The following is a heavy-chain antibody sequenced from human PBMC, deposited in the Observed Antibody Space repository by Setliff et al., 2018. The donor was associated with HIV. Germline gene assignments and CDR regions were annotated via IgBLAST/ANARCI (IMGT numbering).Heavy chain of an antibody. CDR1: GFTFSSYG. V-gene: IGHV3-23*01. J-gene: IGHJ4*02. CDR3: AKCGGVTCYSASWYFDY. Sequence: GGSLRLSCAAFGFTFSSYGMSWVRQAPGKGLEWVSTISGRDGRTYYADSVKGRFTISRDSSKNTLYLQMNSLRAEDTAVYYCAKCGGVTCYSASWYFDYWGQGTLVTVSS. CDR2: ISGRDGRT. D-gene: IGHD2-15*01.